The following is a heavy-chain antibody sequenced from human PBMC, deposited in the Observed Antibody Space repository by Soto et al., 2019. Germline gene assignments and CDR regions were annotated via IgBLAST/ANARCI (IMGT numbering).Heavy chain of an antibody. D-gene: IGHD3-10*01. CDR3: ARDDYASGRRSAEVNWFNP. CDR2: ISSSSSNI. J-gene: IGHJ5*02. CDR1: GFTCSSYG. V-gene: IGHV3-48*01. Sequence: EVQLVESGGGLVQAGGSLRLSCAASGFTCSSYGMNWVRQAPGKGLEWVSYISSSSSNIYYADSVKGRFTISRDNAKTSLYLQMNNLRPEYTAVYYCARDDYASGRRSAEVNWFNPWGQGTLVTVSS.